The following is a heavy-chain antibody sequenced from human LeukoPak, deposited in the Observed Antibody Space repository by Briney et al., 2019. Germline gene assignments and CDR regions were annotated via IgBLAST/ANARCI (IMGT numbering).Heavy chain of an antibody. CDR1: CGSISSGGYS. V-gene: IGHV4-30-2*01. CDR2: IYHSGST. J-gene: IGHJ4*02. D-gene: IGHD2-15*01. CDR3: ARDRGGGVDY. Sequence: SETLSLTCAVSCGSISSGGYSWSWIRQPPGKGLEWIGYIYHSGSTYYNPSLKSRVTISVDRSKNQFSLKLSSVAAADTAVYYCARDRGGGVDYWGQGTLVTVSS.